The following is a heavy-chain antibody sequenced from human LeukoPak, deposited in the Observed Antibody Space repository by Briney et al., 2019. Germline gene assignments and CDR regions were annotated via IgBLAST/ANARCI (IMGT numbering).Heavy chain of an antibody. CDR1: GYTFTSYG. D-gene: IGHD6-13*01. V-gene: IGHV1-18*01. CDR2: ISAYNGNT. CDR3: ASPGIAAAGTLGAFDI. Sequence: ASVKVSCKASGYTFTSYGISWVRQAPGQGLEWMGWISAYNGNTNYAQKLQGRVTMTTDTSTSTAYMELRSLRSDDTAVYYCASPGIAAAGTLGAFDIWGQGTMVTVSS. J-gene: IGHJ3*02.